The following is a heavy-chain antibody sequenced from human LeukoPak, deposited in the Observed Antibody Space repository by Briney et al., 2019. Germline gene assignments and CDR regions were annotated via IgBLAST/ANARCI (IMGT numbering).Heavy chain of an antibody. CDR1: VGSFSDYY. D-gene: IGHD3-10*01. CDR3: ARDHKIRDAFDL. J-gene: IGHJ3*01. V-gene: IGHV4-34*01. Sequence: PSETLSLTCAVYVGSFSDYYWSWIRQPPGKGLEWIGEINHNGDTDYNPSLKTRATISVDTSKNQFSLRLRSAIAADTAVYYCARDHKIRDAFDLWGQGTMVTVSS. CDR2: INHNGDT.